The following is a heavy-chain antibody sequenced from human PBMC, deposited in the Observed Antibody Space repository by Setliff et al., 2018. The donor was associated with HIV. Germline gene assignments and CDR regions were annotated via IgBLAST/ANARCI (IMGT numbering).Heavy chain of an antibody. V-gene: IGHV3-30*02. CDR1: GFTFNTYA. D-gene: IGHD3-3*01. J-gene: IGHJ6*03. CDR2: IRYDGSDN. Sequence: GGSLRLSCAASGFTFNTYAVTWVRQAPGKGQEWVIFIRYDGSDNYYIDSVKGRFTISRDNSKNTLYLQMNSLGDEDTAVYYCAKDVGGGSGHYPLYMDVWGKGTTVTVSS. CDR3: AKDVGGGSGHYPLYMDV.